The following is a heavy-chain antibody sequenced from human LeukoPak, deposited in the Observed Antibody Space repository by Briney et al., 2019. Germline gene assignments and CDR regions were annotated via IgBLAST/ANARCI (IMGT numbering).Heavy chain of an antibody. D-gene: IGHD3-22*01. CDR3: ARLYDSTGYYYPYFDC. Sequence: SETLSLTCTVSGGSISSFSWSWIRQPPGKGLEWIGYISYSGSTNYSPSLKSRVTISVDTSKNQFSMKLSSVTAADTAVYYCARLYDSTGYYYPYFDCWGQGTLVTVSS. CDR2: ISYSGST. CDR1: GGSISSFS. V-gene: IGHV4-59*01. J-gene: IGHJ4*02.